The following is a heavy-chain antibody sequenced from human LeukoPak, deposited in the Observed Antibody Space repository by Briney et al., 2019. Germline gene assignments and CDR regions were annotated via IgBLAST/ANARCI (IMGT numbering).Heavy chain of an antibody. CDR1: GGSISSSSYY. CDR2: IYYSGST. CDR3: ARRPRRDGYNYRDY. D-gene: IGHD5-24*01. Sequence: PSETLSLTCTVSGGSISSSSYYWGWLRQPPGKGLEWIGSIYYSGSTYYNPSLKSRVTISVDTSKNQFSLKLSSVTAADTAVYYCARRPRRDGYNYRDYWGQGTLVTVSS. V-gene: IGHV4-39*01. J-gene: IGHJ4*02.